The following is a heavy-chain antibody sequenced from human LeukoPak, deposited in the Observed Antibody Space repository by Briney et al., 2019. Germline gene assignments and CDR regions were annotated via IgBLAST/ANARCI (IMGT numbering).Heavy chain of an antibody. CDR3: ARGGDILTGYPNLDY. V-gene: IGHV4-59*01. CDR1: GGSFSGYY. Sequence: PSETLSLTCAVYGGSFSGYYWSWIRQPPGKRLEWIGYIYYSGSTNYNPSLKSRVTISVDASKNQFSLKLSSVTAADTAVYYCARGGDILTGYPNLDYWGQGTLVTVSS. J-gene: IGHJ4*02. D-gene: IGHD3-9*01. CDR2: IYYSGST.